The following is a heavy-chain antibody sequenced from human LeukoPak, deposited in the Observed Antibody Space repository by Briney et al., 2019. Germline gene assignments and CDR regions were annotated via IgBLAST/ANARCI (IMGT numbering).Heavy chain of an antibody. CDR3: ARGIVVVTAIHSQHWFDP. CDR2: INPSGGST. D-gene: IGHD2-21*02. Sequence: ASVKVSCKASGYIFTSYFMHWVRQAPGQGLEWMGLINPSGGSTRYAQKFQGRVTMTTDTSTSTAYMELRSLRSDDTAVYYCARGIVVVTAIHSQHWFDPWGQGTLVTVSS. V-gene: IGHV1-46*01. J-gene: IGHJ5*02. CDR1: GYIFTSYF.